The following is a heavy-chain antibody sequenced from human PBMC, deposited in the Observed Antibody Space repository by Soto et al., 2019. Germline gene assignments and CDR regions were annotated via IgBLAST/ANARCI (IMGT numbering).Heavy chain of an antibody. CDR3: ARAGFRAADYYYYYGMDV. CDR1: GGSISSYY. J-gene: IGHJ6*02. D-gene: IGHD6-13*01. Sequence: QVQLQESGPGLVKPSETLSLTCTVSGGSISSYYWSWIRQPAGKGLEWIGRIYTSGSTNYNPSLTSRVTMSVDTSKNQFSLKLSSVTAADTAVYYCARAGFRAADYYYYYGMDVWGQGTTVTVSS. V-gene: IGHV4-4*07. CDR2: IYTSGST.